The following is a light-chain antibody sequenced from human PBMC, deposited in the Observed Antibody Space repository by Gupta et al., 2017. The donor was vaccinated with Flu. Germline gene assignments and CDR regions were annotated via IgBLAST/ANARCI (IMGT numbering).Light chain of an antibody. CDR2: KDI. J-gene: IGLJ3*02. CDR1: ALAKQY. V-gene: IGLV3-25*03. Sequence: GETARITGSGAALAKQYAYWYQQNPGQAPVLVIYKDIERASGIPERFSGSNSGTTVALTISGVQAEDEAHYYCQSAESSATVWVFGGGTKLTVL. CDR3: QSAESSATVWV.